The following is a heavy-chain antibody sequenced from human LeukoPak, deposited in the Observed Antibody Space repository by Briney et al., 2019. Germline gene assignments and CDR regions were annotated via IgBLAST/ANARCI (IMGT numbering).Heavy chain of an antibody. CDR3: AKVEMSAEGGELGP. J-gene: IGHJ5*02. CDR2: IRSNGHTT. V-gene: IGHV3-23*01. CDR1: GFSFSNYA. D-gene: IGHD5-24*01. Sequence: GGSLRLSCVASGFSFSNYAMSWVRQAPGKGLEWVSAIRSNGHTTYDADSVKGRFTISRDNSKNTLYLEMKSLRADDTALYYCAKVEMSAEGGELGPWGQGTLVTVSS.